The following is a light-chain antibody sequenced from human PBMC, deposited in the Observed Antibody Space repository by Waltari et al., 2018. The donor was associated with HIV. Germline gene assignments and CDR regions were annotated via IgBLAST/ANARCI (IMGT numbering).Light chain of an antibody. Sequence: FILTQPHSVSGSPGKTVNISCTRSSGSIASNSVQWFPQRPGSAPINVIYQNNQRASGVADRFSGSIDRSSNSASLTISGLKTEDEADFFCQSYDTSNSHWVFGGGTKLTVL. CDR3: QSYDTSNSHWV. J-gene: IGLJ3*02. CDR2: QNN. CDR1: SGSIASNS. V-gene: IGLV6-57*03.